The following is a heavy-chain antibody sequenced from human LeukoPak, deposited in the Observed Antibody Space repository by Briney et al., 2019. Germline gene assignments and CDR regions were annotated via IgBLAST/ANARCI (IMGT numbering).Heavy chain of an antibody. J-gene: IGHJ4*02. CDR2: INLNSGGT. V-gene: IGHV1-2*02. D-gene: IGHD2-15*01. Sequence: ASVKVSCKASGYTFTDYYMHWVRQAPGQGLEWMGWINLNSGGTNFAQRFQGRVTMTRDTSISTAYMDLSRLISVDTAVYYCARDAGYCTGGSCWYFDHWGQGTLVTVSS. CDR3: ARDAGYCTGGSCWYFDH. CDR1: GYTFTDYY.